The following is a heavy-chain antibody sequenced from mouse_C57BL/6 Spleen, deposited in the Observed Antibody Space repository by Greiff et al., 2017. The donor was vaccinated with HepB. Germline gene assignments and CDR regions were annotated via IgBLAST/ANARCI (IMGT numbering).Heavy chain of an antibody. D-gene: IGHD2-5*01. J-gene: IGHJ2*01. CDR3: ARHDPHSNYFDY. CDR1: GFTFSSYG. V-gene: IGHV5-6*01. CDR2: ISSGGSYT. Sequence: EVQLQESGGDLVKPGGSLKLSCAASGFTFSSYGMSWVRQTPDKRLEWVATISSGGSYTYYPDSVKGRFTISRDNAKNTLYLQMSSLKSEDTAMYYCARHDPHSNYFDYWGQGTTLTVSS.